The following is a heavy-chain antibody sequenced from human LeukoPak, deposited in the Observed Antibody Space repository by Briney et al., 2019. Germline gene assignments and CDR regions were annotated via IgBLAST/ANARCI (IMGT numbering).Heavy chain of an antibody. J-gene: IGHJ4*02. D-gene: IGHD2-2*01. CDR1: GYTFTSYA. Sequence: GASVKVSCKASGYTFTSYAMHWVRQAPGQGLEWMGWINTNTGNPTYAQGFTGRFVFSLDTSVSTAYLQICSLKAEDTAVYYCARDQEGYCSSTSCSLSYYFDYWGQGTLVTVSS. CDR3: ARDQEGYCSSTSCSLSYYFDY. V-gene: IGHV7-4-1*01. CDR2: INTNTGNP.